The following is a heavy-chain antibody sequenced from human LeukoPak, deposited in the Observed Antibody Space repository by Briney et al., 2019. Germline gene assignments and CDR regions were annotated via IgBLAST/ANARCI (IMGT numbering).Heavy chain of an antibody. CDR3: SREWGNGNDLRPDS. Sequence: PGGSLRLSCTSSGFTFGEFAVSWFRQAPGKGLEWIGFIRSSIYGGTPKAAASVKGRFIFSRDDSKGVAYLRMNSLKTDDTAVYYCSREWGNGNDLRPDSWGQGTLVTVSS. D-gene: IGHD1-1*01. CDR2: IRSSIYGGTP. CDR1: GFTFGEFA. V-gene: IGHV3-49*03. J-gene: IGHJ4*02.